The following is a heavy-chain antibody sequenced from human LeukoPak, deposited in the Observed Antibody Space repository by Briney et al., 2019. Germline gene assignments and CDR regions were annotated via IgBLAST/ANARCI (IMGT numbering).Heavy chain of an antibody. J-gene: IGHJ4*02. CDR2: IRQGGSEK. Sequence: GGSLRLSCAASGVSFNRHWMTWVRQAPGKGLEWVASIRQGGSEKYYADSVKGRFTVSRDDAKNSLYFQMNSLSADDTAVYYCARGPNDGARVDYLVSWGQGTKVTVSS. CDR3: ARGPNDGARVDYLVS. CDR1: GVSFNRHW. V-gene: IGHV3-7*01. D-gene: IGHD1-1*01.